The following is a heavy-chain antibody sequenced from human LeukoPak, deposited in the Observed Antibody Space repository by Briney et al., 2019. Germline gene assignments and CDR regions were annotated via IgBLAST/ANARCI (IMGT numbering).Heavy chain of an antibody. Sequence: XSXRLSCAASGFTFSSYSMNWVRQAPGKGLEWVSSISSSSSYIYYADSVKGRFTISRDNAKNSLYLQMNSLRAEDTAVYYCARVGRNIAVDYWGQGTLVTVSS. CDR3: ARVGRNIAVDY. D-gene: IGHD2/OR15-2a*01. CDR1: GFTFSSYS. CDR2: ISSSSSYI. J-gene: IGHJ4*02. V-gene: IGHV3-21*01.